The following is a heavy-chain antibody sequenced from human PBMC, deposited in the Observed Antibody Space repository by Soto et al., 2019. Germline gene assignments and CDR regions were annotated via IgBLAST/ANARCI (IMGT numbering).Heavy chain of an antibody. V-gene: IGHV3-74*01. CDR3: ARVMNSGYDFYH. D-gene: IGHD5-12*01. CDR2: INSDGSST. J-gene: IGHJ4*02. CDR1: GFTFSSYW. Sequence: GGSLRLSCAASGFTFSSYWMHWVRQAPGKGLVWVSRINSDGSSTSYADSVKGRFTISRDNAKNTLYLQMNSLRAEDTAVYYCARVMNSGYDFYHWGQGTLVTVSS.